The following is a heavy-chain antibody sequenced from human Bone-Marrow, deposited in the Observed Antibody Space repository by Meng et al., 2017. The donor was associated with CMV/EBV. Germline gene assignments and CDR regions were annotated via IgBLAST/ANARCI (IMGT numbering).Heavy chain of an antibody. D-gene: IGHD6-19*01. Sequence: ASIKVSCKASGGTFSSYTISWVRQAPGQGLEWMGRISPYKDNTNYAQKFQDRVTMTTDTSTSTAYLELRSLRSDDTAVYYCARDLKHTSGWFTYWGQGTLVTVS. J-gene: IGHJ4*02. V-gene: IGHV1-18*01. CDR3: ARDLKHTSGWFTY. CDR1: GGTFSSYT. CDR2: ISPYKDNT.